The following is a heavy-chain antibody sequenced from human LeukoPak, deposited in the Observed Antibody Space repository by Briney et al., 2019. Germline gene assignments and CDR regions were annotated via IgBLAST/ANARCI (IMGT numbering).Heavy chain of an antibody. V-gene: IGHV4-34*01. Sequence: PSETLSLTCAVYGGSFSGYYWSWIRQPPGKGLEWIGEINHSGSTNYNPSLKSRVTISVDTSKNQFSLKLSSVTAADTAVYYCAREGPLLLKRYYYMDVWGKGTTVTVSS. J-gene: IGHJ6*03. CDR3: AREGPLLLKRYYYMDV. CDR1: GGSFSGYY. CDR2: INHSGST.